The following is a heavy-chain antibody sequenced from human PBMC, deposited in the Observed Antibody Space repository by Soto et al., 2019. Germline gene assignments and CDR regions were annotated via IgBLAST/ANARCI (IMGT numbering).Heavy chain of an antibody. CDR1: GSPLSTSEVG. J-gene: IGHJ4*02. D-gene: IGHD6-13*01. CDR3: AHSRRTLHGIAAAGACFDY. Sequence: QITLKESGPTLVKPPQTLTPTGTFPGSPLSTSEVGVAWIRRPPGKALGWLALIFWDDDKRSSPPLKSRLPITKDTSKNQVVLTMTNMDPVYTATYYCAHSRRTLHGIAAAGACFDYWGQGTLVTVSS. V-gene: IGHV2-5*02. CDR2: IFWDDDK.